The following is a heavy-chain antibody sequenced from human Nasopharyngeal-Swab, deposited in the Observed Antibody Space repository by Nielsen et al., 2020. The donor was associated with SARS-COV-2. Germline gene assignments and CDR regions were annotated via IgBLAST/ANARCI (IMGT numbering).Heavy chain of an antibody. CDR3: ARGSIAVAGTFHFDY. V-gene: IGHV3-48*01. CDR2: ITSSSSTR. Sequence: GESLKISCAASGFAFTDYSMDWVRQAPGKGLEWVSYITSSSSTRYYADSVKGRFTVSRDNAKNSLYLQMNSLRADDTAVYYCARGSIAVAGTFHFDYWGQGTLVTVSS. CDR1: GFAFTDYS. J-gene: IGHJ4*02. D-gene: IGHD6-19*01.